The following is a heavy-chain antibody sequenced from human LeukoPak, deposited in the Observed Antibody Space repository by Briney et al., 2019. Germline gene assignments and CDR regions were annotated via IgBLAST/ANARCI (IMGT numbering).Heavy chain of an antibody. V-gene: IGHV4-34*01. CDR3: ARRNYYYDSSGYQNYYYYYMDV. CDR1: GGSFSGYY. CDR2: INHSGST. D-gene: IGHD3-22*01. J-gene: IGHJ6*03. Sequence: SQTLSLTCAVYGGSFSGYYWGWIRQPPGKGLEWIGEINHSGSTNYNPSLKSRVTISVDTSKNQFSLKLSSVTAADTAVYYCARRNYYYDSSGYQNYYYYYMDVWGKGTTVTVSS.